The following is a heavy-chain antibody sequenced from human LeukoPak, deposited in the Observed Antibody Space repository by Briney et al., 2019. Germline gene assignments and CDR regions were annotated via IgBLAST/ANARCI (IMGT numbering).Heavy chain of an antibody. D-gene: IGHD3-3*01. CDR1: GGSISSYY. J-gene: IGHJ5*02. V-gene: IGHV4-4*07. CDR2: IYTSGST. Sequence: SETLSLTCTVSGGSISSYYWSWIRQPAGKGLEWIGRIYTSGSTNYNPSLKSRVTMSVDTSKNQFSLKLSSVTAADTAVYYCARDGSDFWRGYYLSLNWFDPWGQGTLVTVSS. CDR3: ARDGSDFWRGYYLSLNWFDP.